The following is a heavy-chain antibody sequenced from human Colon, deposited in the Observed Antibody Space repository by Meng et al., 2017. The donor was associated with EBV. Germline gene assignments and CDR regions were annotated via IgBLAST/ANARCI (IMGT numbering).Heavy chain of an antibody. CDR1: GGSISSGTYY. CDR2: IHYSGST. J-gene: IGHJ5*02. V-gene: IGHV4-31*03. CDR3: ARYVFDSSSLYSNWFDP. Sequence: QGPRQEAGPGLVKPSQTLSLTCTVSGGSISSGTYYWGWIRQLPGKGLEWIAYIHYSGSTYYSPSLKSRVTISVDTSKNQLSLKLSSMTAADTAVYYCARYVFDSSSLYSNWFDPWGQGTLVTVSS. D-gene: IGHD3-22*01.